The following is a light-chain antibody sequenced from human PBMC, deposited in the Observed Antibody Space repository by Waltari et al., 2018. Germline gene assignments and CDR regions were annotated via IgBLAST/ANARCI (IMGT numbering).Light chain of an antibody. V-gene: IGKV3-20*01. CDR1: QSISKY. CDR2: DTS. J-gene: IGKJ1*01. CDR3: QKYGTLPAT. Sequence: EIVLRQSPGTLSLSPGERATLSCRASQSISKYLDWYQQKPDQVPRLLIYDTSTRATGIPDRFSGSGSGTDFSLTISRLEPEDLAVYYCQKYGTLPATCGQGTKVELK.